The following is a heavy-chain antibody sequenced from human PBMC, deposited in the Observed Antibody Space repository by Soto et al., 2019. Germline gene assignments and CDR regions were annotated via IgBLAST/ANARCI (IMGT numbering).Heavy chain of an antibody. CDR2: IYHTGTT. CDR1: GGSINSGDYS. J-gene: IGHJ4*02. D-gene: IGHD3-10*01. Sequence: SETLSLTCTVSGGSINSGDYSWTWIRQPPGKGLEWIGYIYHTGTTYYNMSLKSRVTISVDRSKNQFSLKLSSVTAADTAVYYCVPRPPGGPYRGVFAYWSQGTLVTVSS. V-gene: IGHV4-30-2*01. CDR3: VPRPPGGPYRGVFAY.